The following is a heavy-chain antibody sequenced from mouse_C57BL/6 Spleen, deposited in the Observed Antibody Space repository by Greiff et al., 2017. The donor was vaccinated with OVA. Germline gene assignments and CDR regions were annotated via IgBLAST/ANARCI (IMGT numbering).Heavy chain of an antibody. V-gene: IGHV1-81*01. J-gene: IGHJ2*01. CDR1: GYTFTSYG. CDR2: IYPRSGNT. D-gene: IGHD2-4*01. Sequence: VQLQESGAELARPGASVKLSCKASGYTFTSYGISWVKQRTGQGLEWIGEIYPRSGNTYYNEKFKGKATLTADKSSSTAYMELRSLTSEDSAVYFCASLYEYDFYFDYWGQGTTLTVSS. CDR3: ASLYEYDFYFDY.